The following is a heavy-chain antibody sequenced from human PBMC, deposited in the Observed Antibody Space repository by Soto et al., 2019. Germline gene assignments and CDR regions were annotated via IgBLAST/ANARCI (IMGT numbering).Heavy chain of an antibody. D-gene: IGHD6-13*01. Sequence: SETLSLTCTVSGGSVSSGSYYWSWIRQPPGKGLEWIGYIYYSGSTNYNPSLKSRVTISVDTSKNQFSLKLSSVTAADTAVYYCARGPAAAAIIYYYYYGMDVWGQGTTVTV. CDR1: GGSVSSGSYY. CDR2: IYYSGST. CDR3: ARGPAAAAIIYYYYYGMDV. J-gene: IGHJ6*02. V-gene: IGHV4-61*01.